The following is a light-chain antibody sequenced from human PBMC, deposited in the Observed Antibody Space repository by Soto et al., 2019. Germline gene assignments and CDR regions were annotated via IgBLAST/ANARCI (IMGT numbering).Light chain of an antibody. CDR3: QQSSSSPIT. Sequence: EIVMTQSPATLSVSPGERATLSCRASQSVSSDLAWYHQKPGQAPRLLMSAASSRATGIPDRFSGSGSGTDFTLPISRLEAEDFAVYYCQQSSSSPITFGQGTRLEIK. CDR2: AAS. J-gene: IGKJ5*01. CDR1: QSVSSD. V-gene: IGKV3-20*01.